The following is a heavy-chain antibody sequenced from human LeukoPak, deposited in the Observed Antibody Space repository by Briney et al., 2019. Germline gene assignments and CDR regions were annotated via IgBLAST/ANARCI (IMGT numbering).Heavy chain of an antibody. CDR3: ARDSPPDYDFWSGYSGANYMDV. CDR2: INPNSGGT. CDR1: GYTFTGYY. D-gene: IGHD3-3*01. Sequence: ASVKVSCKASGYTFTGYYMHWVRQAPGQGLEWMGWINPNSGGTNYAQKFQGRVTMTRDTSISTAYMELSRLRSDDTAVYYCARDSPPDYDFWSGYSGANYMDVWGKGTTVTVSS. V-gene: IGHV1-2*02. J-gene: IGHJ6*03.